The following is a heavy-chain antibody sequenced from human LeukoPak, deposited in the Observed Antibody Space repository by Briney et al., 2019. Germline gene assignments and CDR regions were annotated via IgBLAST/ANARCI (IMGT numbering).Heavy chain of an antibody. J-gene: IGHJ4*02. D-gene: IGHD6-13*01. CDR2: IYDSGST. Sequence: SETLSLXCTVSGASINSYYWSWIRRPPGKGLGWIGCIYDSGSTDYNPSLKSRVTISVDTSKNQFSLKLTSVTAANTAMYYCARTSSSWLWGQGTLVTVSS. CDR3: ARTSSSWL. CDR1: GASINSYY. V-gene: IGHV4-59*01.